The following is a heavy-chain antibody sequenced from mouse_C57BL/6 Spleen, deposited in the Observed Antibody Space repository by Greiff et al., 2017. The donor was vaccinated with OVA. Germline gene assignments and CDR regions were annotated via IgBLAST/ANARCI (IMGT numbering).Heavy chain of an antibody. CDR1: GYTFTTYP. J-gene: IGHJ1*03. V-gene: IGHV1-47*01. Sequence: QVQLQQSGAELVKPGASVKMSCKASGYTFTTYPIEWMKQNHGKSLEWIGTFHPYNGDTKYNEKFKGKATLTVDKSSSTVYLELSRLTSDDSAVYYCTRRAKHSNYRYFDVWGTATPVTVSS. CDR2: FHPYNGDT. D-gene: IGHD2-5*01. CDR3: TRRAKHSNYRYFDV.